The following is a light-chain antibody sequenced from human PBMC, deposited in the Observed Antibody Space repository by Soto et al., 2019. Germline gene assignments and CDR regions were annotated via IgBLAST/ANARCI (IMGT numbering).Light chain of an antibody. Sequence: QSVLTQPPSVSGAPGQRVTICCTGSSSDIGAGYDVHWYQELPGTAPKLLIYGNSNRPSGVPDRFSGSKSGTSASLAITGLQAEDGADYYCQSYDSSLSGWVFGGGTKLTVL. CDR2: GNS. CDR1: SSDIGAGYD. V-gene: IGLV1-40*01. CDR3: QSYDSSLSGWV. J-gene: IGLJ3*02.